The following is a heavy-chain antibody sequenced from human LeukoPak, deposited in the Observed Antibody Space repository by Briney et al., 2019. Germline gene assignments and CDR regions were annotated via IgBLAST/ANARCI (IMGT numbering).Heavy chain of an antibody. Sequence: SVKVSCKASGGTFSSYAISWVRQAPGQGLEWMGRIIPILGIANYAQKFQGRVTITADKSTSTAYMELSSLRSEDTAVYYCARASADYYDSSGYPVDYWGQGTLVTVSS. J-gene: IGHJ4*02. CDR2: IIPILGIA. V-gene: IGHV1-69*04. D-gene: IGHD3-22*01. CDR1: GGTFSSYA. CDR3: ARASADYYDSSGYPVDY.